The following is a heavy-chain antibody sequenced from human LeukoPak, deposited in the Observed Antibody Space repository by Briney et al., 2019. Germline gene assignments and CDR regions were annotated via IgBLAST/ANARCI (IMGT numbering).Heavy chain of an antibody. CDR3: ARARVVHYNFRSGLHWYFDV. CDR2: ISHSGNT. Sequence: SETLSLTCAVSGFSISSGHYWAWIRQSLGKGLEWIGTISHSGNTYYNSSLKSRLAVSVDTSKNHFSLNLNSLTAADTAVYHCARARVVHYNFRSGLHWYFDVWGRGTLVTVSS. CDR1: GFSISSGHY. D-gene: IGHD3-3*01. V-gene: IGHV4-38-2*01. J-gene: IGHJ2*01.